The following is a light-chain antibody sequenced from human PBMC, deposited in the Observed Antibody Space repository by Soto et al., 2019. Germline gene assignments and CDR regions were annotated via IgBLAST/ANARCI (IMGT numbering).Light chain of an antibody. CDR1: QDIGNF. CDR3: QQSYSFPRT. CDR2: NTF. V-gene: IGKV1-39*01. Sequence: DIQMTQSPSFLSASVGDRVTITCQASQDIGNFLNWYQQKPGKAPKLLIYNTFILERGVPSRFSGSGSGTDFTLTISSLQPEDFATYYCQQSYSFPRTFGRGTKVEVK. J-gene: IGKJ4*02.